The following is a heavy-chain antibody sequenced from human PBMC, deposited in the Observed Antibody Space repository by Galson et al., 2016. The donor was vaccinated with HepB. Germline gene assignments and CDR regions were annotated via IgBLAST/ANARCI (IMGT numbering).Heavy chain of an antibody. D-gene: IGHD6-13*01. CDR3: ARHGGIAAVGEYNWFDS. V-gene: IGHV5-10-1*01. CDR2: TDPSDSHT. Sequence: QSGAEVKKPGESVRISCQGSGYNFTKYWITWVRQQPGKGLEWMGKTDPSDSHTTYSPSCQGHVIISPDKSNNIAYLTWRSLKASDTAMYYCARHGGIAAVGEYNWFDSWGQGTQVTVAS. CDR1: GYNFTKYW. J-gene: IGHJ5*01.